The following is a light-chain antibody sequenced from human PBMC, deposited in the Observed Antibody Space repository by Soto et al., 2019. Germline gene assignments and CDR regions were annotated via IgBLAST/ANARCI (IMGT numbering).Light chain of an antibody. CDR3: QKSDHLPL. CDR2: DAY. CDR1: HDIGNS. Sequence: DIQMTQSPPSLSASVGDRVTITCQASHDIGNSLNWYQHKPGKAPKLVFYDAYNLETGLPSTFSGSGFGTDFTFTISSLRPEDIATYYCQKSDHLPLFGPGTKVDIK. V-gene: IGKV1-33*01. J-gene: IGKJ3*01.